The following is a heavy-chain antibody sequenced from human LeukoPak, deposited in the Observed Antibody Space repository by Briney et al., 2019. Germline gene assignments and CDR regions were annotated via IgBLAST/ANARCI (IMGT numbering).Heavy chain of an antibody. CDR3: AREGILAYSGRSTSSYAFDI. D-gene: IGHD1-26*01. V-gene: IGHV4-59*01. CDR2: VYGSGST. CDR1: GASISSWY. Sequence: SETLSLTCNVTGASISSWYWSWIRQPPGKGLEWIGDVYGSGSTNYNPSLKSRVTISVDTFKNQFSLKLSSVTAADTAVYYCAREGILAYSGRSTSSYAFDIWGQGTMVTVSS. J-gene: IGHJ3*02.